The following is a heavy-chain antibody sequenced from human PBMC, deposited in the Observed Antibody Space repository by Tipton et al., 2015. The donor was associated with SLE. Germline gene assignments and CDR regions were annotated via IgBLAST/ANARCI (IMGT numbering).Heavy chain of an antibody. V-gene: IGHV3-23*01. CDR1: GFTFSSYA. D-gene: IGHD6-13*01. Sequence: GSLRLSCAAFGFTFSSYAMSWVRQTPGKGLEWVSVVSGSGSTYYADSVKGRFTISRDNSKNTLYLQMNSLRAEDTAVYYCAKFLQQPWVFDYRGQGTLVTVSS. CDR3: AKFLQQPWVFDY. J-gene: IGHJ4*01. CDR2: VSGSGST.